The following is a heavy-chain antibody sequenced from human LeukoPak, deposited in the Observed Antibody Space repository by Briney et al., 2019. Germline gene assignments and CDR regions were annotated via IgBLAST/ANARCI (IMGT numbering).Heavy chain of an antibody. V-gene: IGHV6-1*01. J-gene: IGHJ5*02. CDR1: GDSVSGNSAA. D-gene: IGHD6-13*01. CDR2: TYYRSKWYN. CDR3: ARGYSSSWDNWFDP. Sequence: SQTLSLTCAISGDSVSGNSAAWNWIRQSPSRGLEWLGRTYYRSKWYNDYAVSVKSRITINPDTSKNQFSLQLNSVTPEDTAVYYCARGYSSSWDNWFDPWGQGTLVTVSS.